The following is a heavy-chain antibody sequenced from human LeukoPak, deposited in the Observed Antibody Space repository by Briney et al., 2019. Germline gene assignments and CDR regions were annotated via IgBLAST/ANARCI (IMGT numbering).Heavy chain of an antibody. J-gene: IGHJ4*02. CDR1: GYSFTTYW. D-gene: IGHD3-22*01. CDR3: ARAYYYDSSGYLYYFDY. Sequence: GESLKISCKGSGYSFTTYWIGWVRQMPGKGLEWMGIIYPGDSDTRYSPSFQGQVTISADKSISTAYLQWSSLKASDTAMYYCARAYYYDSSGYLYYFDYWGQGTLVTVSS. V-gene: IGHV5-51*01. CDR2: IYPGDSDT.